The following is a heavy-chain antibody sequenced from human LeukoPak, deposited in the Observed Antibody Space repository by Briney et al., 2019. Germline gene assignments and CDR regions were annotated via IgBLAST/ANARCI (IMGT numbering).Heavy chain of an antibody. Sequence: GGSLRLSCAASGFTFSSYGMHGVRQAPGKGLVWVAVISYDGSNKYYADSVKGRFTISRDNSKNTLYLQMNSLRAEDTAVYYCAKDTASYYDSSGYYSLDYWGQGTLVTVSS. CDR2: ISYDGSNK. CDR3: AKDTASYYDSSGYYSLDY. J-gene: IGHJ4*02. V-gene: IGHV3-30*18. D-gene: IGHD3-22*01. CDR1: GFTFSSYG.